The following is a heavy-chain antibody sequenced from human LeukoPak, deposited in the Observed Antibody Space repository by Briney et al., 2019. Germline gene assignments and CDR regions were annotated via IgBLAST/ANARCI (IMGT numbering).Heavy chain of an antibody. D-gene: IGHD3-16*01. J-gene: IGHJ4*02. Sequence: SETLSLTCTVSGGSISSGGYYWSWIRQPPGKGLEWIGYIYHSGSTYYNPSLKSRVTISVDRSKNQFSLKLSSVTAADTAVYYCAREGWGRGHFDYWGQGTLVTVSS. V-gene: IGHV4-30-2*01. CDR1: GGSISSGGYY. CDR3: AREGWGRGHFDY. CDR2: IYHSGST.